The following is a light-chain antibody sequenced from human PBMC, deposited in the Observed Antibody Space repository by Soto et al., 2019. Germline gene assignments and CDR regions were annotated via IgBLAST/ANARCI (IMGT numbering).Light chain of an antibody. CDR3: NSYSTSDTRV. J-gene: IGLJ3*02. V-gene: IGLV2-14*01. CDR2: DVS. CDR1: SSDVGAYNY. Sequence: HSALTQPASVSGSPGQSITISCAGSSSDVGAYNYVSWLQRHPGKAPKVIIYDVSIRPSGISNRFSGSKSGNTASLTISGLQAEDEADYFCNSYSTSDTRVFGGGTKLTVL.